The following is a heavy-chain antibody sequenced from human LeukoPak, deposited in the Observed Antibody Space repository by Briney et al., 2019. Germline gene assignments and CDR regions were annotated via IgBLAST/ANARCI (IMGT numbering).Heavy chain of an antibody. Sequence: SETLSLTCTVSGYSISSGYYWGWIRQPPGKGLEWIGSIYHSGSTFYNPSLKSRVTISVDKFKNQFSLKLSSVTAADTAVYYCARKIHDSSGWFYYFDYWGQGTLVTVSS. J-gene: IGHJ4*02. CDR2: IYHSGST. CDR3: ARKIHDSSGWFYYFDY. CDR1: GYSISSGYY. D-gene: IGHD6-19*01. V-gene: IGHV4-38-2*02.